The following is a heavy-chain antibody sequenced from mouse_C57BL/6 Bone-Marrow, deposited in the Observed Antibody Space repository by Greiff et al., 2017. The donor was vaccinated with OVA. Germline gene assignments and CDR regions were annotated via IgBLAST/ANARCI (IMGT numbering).Heavy chain of an antibody. D-gene: IGHD1-1*01. CDR1: GFSLSTFGMG. CDR2: IWWDDDK. V-gene: IGHV8-8*01. Sequence: QVTLKESGPGILQPSQTLSLTCSFSGFSLSTFGMGVGWIRQPSGKGLEWLAHIWWDDDKYYNPALKSRLTISKDTSKNQVFLKIANVDTADTATYYCARIALYYGSSFYYYAMDYWGQGTSVTVSS. CDR3: ARIALYYGSSFYYYAMDY. J-gene: IGHJ4*01.